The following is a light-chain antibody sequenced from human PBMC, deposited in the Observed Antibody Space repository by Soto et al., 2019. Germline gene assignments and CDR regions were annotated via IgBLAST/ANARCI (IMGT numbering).Light chain of an antibody. CDR3: QQSSSTPRT. Sequence: DIQMTQSPSSLSASVGDRVTITCRASQSVSNYLNWYQQKPGKAPNLLIYAASSLQSGVPSRFSGSGSGTDFTLTINSLQPEDFATYYCQQSSSTPRTFGQGTKVEIK. V-gene: IGKV1-39*01. CDR1: QSVSNY. J-gene: IGKJ1*01. CDR2: AAS.